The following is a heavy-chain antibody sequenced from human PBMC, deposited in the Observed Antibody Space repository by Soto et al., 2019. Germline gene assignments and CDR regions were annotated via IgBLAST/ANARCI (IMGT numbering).Heavy chain of an antibody. D-gene: IGHD3-22*01. V-gene: IGHV3-23*01. CDR1: GFTFSSYT. Sequence: PGGSLRLSCAASGFTFSSYTMSRVRQAPGKGLEWVSAISGSCGSTYYADSVKGRFTISRDNSKNTLYLQMNSLRAEDTAVYYCAKDYYDSSGYYPSPYFDYWGQGTLVPFSS. J-gene: IGHJ4*01. CDR3: AKDYYDSSGYYPSPYFDY. CDR2: ISGSCGST.